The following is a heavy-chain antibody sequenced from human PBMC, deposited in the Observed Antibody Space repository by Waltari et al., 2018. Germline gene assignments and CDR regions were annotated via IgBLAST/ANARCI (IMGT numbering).Heavy chain of an antibody. Sequence: QVQLQESGPGLVKPSETLSLTCTVSGDSISSGYYWGWIRQPPGKGLEWIGSMYHSGNTYYNPSLKSRVTISVDTSKNQFSLRLNSVTAADTAVYYCARDRGSGTSDFDYWGQGALVTVPS. CDR2: MYHSGNT. V-gene: IGHV4-38-2*02. J-gene: IGHJ4*02. CDR3: ARDRGSGTSDFDY. CDR1: GDSISSGYY. D-gene: IGHD1-26*01.